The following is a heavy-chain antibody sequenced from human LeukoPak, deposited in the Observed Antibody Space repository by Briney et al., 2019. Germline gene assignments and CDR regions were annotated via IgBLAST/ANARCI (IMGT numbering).Heavy chain of an antibody. CDR1: GGTFSSYA. D-gene: IGHD3-3*01. Sequence: ASVKVSCKASGGTFSSYAISWVRQAPGQGLEWMGRIIPIFGTANYAQKFQGRVTITTDESTRTAYMELSSLRSEDTAVYYCASSAGYYDFWSGYSKDYYYMDVWGKGTTVTVSS. V-gene: IGHV1-69*05. CDR3: ASSAGYYDFWSGYSKDYYYMDV. J-gene: IGHJ6*03. CDR2: IIPIFGTA.